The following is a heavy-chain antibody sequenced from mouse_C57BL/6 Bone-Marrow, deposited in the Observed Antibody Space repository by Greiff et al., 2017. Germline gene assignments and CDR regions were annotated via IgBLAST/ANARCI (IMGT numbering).Heavy chain of an antibody. D-gene: IGHD2-1*01. Sequence: VHLVESGPGLVAPSQSLSITCTVSGFSLTSYGVDWVRQSPGKGLEWLGVIWGVGSTNYNSALKSRLSISKDNSKSQVFLKMNSLQTDDTAMYYCASSYGNYRGWCAYWGQGTLVTVSA. J-gene: IGHJ3*01. V-gene: IGHV2-6*01. CDR1: GFSLTSYG. CDR3: ASSYGNYRGWCAY. CDR2: IWGVGST.